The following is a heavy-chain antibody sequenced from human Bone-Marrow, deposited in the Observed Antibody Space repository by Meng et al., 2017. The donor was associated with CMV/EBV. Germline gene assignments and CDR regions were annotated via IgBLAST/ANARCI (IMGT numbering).Heavy chain of an antibody. Sequence: GESLKISCAASGFTFSIYAMHWVRQAPGKGLEYVSAISSNGRSTYFADSVKGRFAISRDNSKNTLFLQMGSLRPEDMAVYYCARASGMDVWGQGTTVTVSS. CDR1: GFTFSIYA. CDR2: ISSNGRST. CDR3: ARASGMDV. J-gene: IGHJ6*02. V-gene: IGHV3-64*02.